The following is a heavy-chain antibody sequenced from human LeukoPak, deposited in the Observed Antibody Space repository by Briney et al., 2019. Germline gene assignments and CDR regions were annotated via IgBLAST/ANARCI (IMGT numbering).Heavy chain of an antibody. D-gene: IGHD6-19*01. J-gene: IGHJ3*02. V-gene: IGHV3-74*01. CDR3: ARRGYSSGWYDAFDI. CDR2: INSDGSST. CDR1: EFTFSSYG. Sequence: GGSLRLSCAASEFTFSSYGMHWVRQVPGKGLVWVSRINSDGSSTRYADSVKGRFTISRDNAKNTLYLQMNSLRAEDTAVYYCARRGYSSGWYDAFDIWGQGTMVTVSS.